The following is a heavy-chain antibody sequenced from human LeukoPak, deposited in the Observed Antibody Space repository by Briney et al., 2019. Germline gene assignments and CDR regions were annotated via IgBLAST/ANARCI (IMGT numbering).Heavy chain of an antibody. J-gene: IGHJ4*02. D-gene: IGHD2/OR15-2a*01. CDR3: ARDFLREGN. V-gene: IGHV3-21*01. CDR1: GFTFSSYS. Sequence: GGSLRLSCAASGFTFSSYSMNWVRQAPGKGLEWVSSISTSSSYIYYADSMKGRFTISRDNAKSSLYLQMNSLRAEDTAVYYCARDFLREGNWGQGTLVTVSS. CDR2: ISTSSSYI.